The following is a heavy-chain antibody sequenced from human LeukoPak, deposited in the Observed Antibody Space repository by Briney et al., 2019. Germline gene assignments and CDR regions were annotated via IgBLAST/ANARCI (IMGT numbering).Heavy chain of an antibody. CDR2: IYYSGST. J-gene: IGHJ4*02. D-gene: IGHD2-21*02. Sequence: SETLSLTCTVSGGSISSYYWSWIRQPPGRGLEWIGYIYYSGSTNYNPSLKSRVTISVDTSKNQLSLKLSSVTAADTAVYYCAHSFGDSFDYWGQGTLVTVSS. V-gene: IGHV4-59*08. CDR1: GGSISSYY. CDR3: AHSFGDSFDY.